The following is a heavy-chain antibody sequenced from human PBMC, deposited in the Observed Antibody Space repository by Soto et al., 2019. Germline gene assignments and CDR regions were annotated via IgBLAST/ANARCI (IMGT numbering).Heavy chain of an antibody. Sequence: QVHLVQSGAEVKKPGSSVKVSCKTSGGSFNNYAVSWVRQAPGQGLEWMGGIIPNFDTPNYAQKFQDSVTISADEATSTAYMELRSLRSNDTAVYDCAVAMVREMLIFDSSGMHVWGQGTTVIVSS. D-gene: IGHD5-18*01. V-gene: IGHV1-69*01. J-gene: IGHJ6*02. CDR3: AVAMVREMLIFDSSGMHV. CDR2: IIPNFDTP. CDR1: GGSFNNYA.